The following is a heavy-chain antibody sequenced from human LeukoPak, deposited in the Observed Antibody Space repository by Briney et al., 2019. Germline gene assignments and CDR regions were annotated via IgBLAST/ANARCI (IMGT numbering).Heavy chain of an antibody. CDR2: INPNSGGT. Sequence: ASVKVSLMGSVYTFTGYYMHWARPAPGRGLAWVGWINPNSGGTNYAQKCQGRVTMTRDTSISTAYMELSRLRSDDTVVYYCARVRAAASRWFDPWGQGTLVTVSS. J-gene: IGHJ5*02. V-gene: IGHV1-2*02. D-gene: IGHD6-13*01. CDR1: VYTFTGYY. CDR3: ARVRAAASRWFDP.